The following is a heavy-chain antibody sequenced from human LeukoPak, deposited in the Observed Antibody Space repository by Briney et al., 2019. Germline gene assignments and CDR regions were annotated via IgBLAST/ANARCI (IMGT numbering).Heavy chain of an antibody. J-gene: IGHJ4*02. D-gene: IGHD2-2*02. CDR2: ISSSSSYI. V-gene: IGHV3-21*01. Sequence: GGSLRLSCAASGFTFSSYSMNWVRQAPGKGLEWVSSISSSSSYIYYADSVKGRFTISRDNAKNSLYLQMNSLRAEDTAVYYCARAVVYCSSTSCYTNYFDYWGQGTLVTVSS. CDR1: GFTFSSYS. CDR3: ARAVVYCSSTSCYTNYFDY.